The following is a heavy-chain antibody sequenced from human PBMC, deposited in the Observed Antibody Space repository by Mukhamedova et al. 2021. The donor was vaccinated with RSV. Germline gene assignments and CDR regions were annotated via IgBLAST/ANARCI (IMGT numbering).Heavy chain of an antibody. CDR2: SKTDGGTT. D-gene: IGHD5-18*01. V-gene: IGHV3-15*01. CDR3: TTKRGFNYGTDF. J-gene: IGHJ4*02. Sequence: SKTDGGTTDHAAPVKGRFTISRDDSKNTLYLQMNSLKTEDTAVYYCTTKRGFNYGTDFWGQGTLVTVSS.